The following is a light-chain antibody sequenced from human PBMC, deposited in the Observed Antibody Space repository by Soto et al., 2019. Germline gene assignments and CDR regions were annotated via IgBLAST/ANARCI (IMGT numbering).Light chain of an antibody. CDR1: QSVNGN. CDR2: GAS. CDR3: QQYNYRPPA. J-gene: IGKJ5*01. Sequence: EIVMTQSPATLSVAPGEKAALSCRARQSVNGNLAWYQQTPGQAPRLLIYGASTRATGIPARFSGSGFGTEFTLTISSLKSEDFAVYYCQQYNYRPPAFGQGTRLEIK. V-gene: IGKV3-15*01.